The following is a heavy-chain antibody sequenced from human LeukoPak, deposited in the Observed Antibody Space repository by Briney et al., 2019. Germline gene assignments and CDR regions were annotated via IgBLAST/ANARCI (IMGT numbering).Heavy chain of an antibody. Sequence: PGGSLRLSCAASGFTFSSYAMSWVRQAPGKGLEWIGSIYHSGSTYYNPSLKSRVTISVDTSKNQFSLKLSSVTAADTAVYYCASVVNSGSYYYWGQGTLVTVSS. V-gene: IGHV4-38-2*01. CDR2: IYHSGST. J-gene: IGHJ4*02. D-gene: IGHD1-26*01. CDR3: ASVVNSGSYYY. CDR1: GFTFSSYA.